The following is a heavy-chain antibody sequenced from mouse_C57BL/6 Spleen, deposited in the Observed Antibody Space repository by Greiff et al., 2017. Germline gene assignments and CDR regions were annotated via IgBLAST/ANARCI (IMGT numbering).Heavy chain of an antibody. CDR2: ISSGSSTI. D-gene: IGHD1-1*01. V-gene: IGHV5-17*01. Sequence: EVHLVESGGGLVKPGGSLKLSCAASGFTFSDYGMHWVRQAPEKGLEWVAYISSGSSTIYYADTVKGRFTISRDNAKNTLFLQMTSLRSEDTAMYYCARKALFYWYFDVWGTGTTVTVSS. J-gene: IGHJ1*03. CDR3: ARKALFYWYFDV. CDR1: GFTFSDYG.